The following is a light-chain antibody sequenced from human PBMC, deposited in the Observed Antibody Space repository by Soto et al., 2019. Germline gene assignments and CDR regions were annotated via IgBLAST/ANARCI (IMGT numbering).Light chain of an antibody. J-gene: IGKJ1*01. CDR1: QSISSW. CDR2: KAS. CDR3: QQYNDNWT. V-gene: IGKV1-5*03. Sequence: PSTLSASVGDRVTITCRASQSISSWLAWYQQKPGQAPKLLIYKASTLQSGVPSRFSGSGSGTEFTLAISSLQPDDSATYYCQQYNDNWTFGQGTKVDIK.